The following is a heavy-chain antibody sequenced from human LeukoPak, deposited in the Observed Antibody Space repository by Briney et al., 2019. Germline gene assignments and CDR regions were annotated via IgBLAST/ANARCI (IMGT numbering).Heavy chain of an antibody. D-gene: IGHD5-24*01. CDR3: ARPGRDGYNYDAFDI. CDR1: GFTFSSYA. Sequence: GGSLRLSCAASGFTFSSYAMHWVRQAPGKGLEYVSAISSNGDSTYSANCVKGRFIISRDNSKNMLYLQMGSLRPEDMAMYYSARPGRDGYNYDAFDIWGPGTMVTVSS. J-gene: IGHJ3*02. CDR2: ISSNGDST. V-gene: IGHV3-64*01.